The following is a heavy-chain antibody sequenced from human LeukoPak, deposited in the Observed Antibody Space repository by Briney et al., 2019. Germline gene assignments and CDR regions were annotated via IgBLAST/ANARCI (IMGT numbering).Heavy chain of an antibody. CDR1: GGSISSGGYY. CDR3: ARGYGGYEADFDY. J-gene: IGHJ4*02. CDR2: IYYSGST. V-gene: IGHV4-31*03. Sequence: PSQTLSLTCTVSGGSISSGGYYWSWIRQHPGTGLEWIGYIYYSGSTYYNPSLKSRVTISVDTSKYQFSLKLSSVTAADTAVYYCARGYGGYEADFDYWGQGTLVTVSS. D-gene: IGHD5-12*01.